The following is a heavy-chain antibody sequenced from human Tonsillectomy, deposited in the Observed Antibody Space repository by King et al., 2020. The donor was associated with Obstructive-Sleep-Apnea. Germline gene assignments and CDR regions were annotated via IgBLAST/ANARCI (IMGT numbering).Heavy chain of an antibody. CDR3: ARNDYGDYGALD. Sequence: VQLQQWGAGLLKPSETLSLTCAVSGGSFSGFSWSWIRQPPGKGLEWIGDINHSGNTNYDPSLNSRVTISIDTSKNQFSLKLSSVTAADTAVYYCARNDYGDYGALDWGQGTLVTVSS. CDR2: INHSGNT. J-gene: IGHJ4*02. V-gene: IGHV4-34*01. CDR1: GGSFSGFS. D-gene: IGHD4-17*01.